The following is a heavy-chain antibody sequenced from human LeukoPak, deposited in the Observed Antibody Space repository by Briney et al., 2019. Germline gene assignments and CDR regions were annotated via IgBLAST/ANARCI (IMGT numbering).Heavy chain of an antibody. CDR3: ARSGSSSLDY. CDR2: IYYSGST. D-gene: IGHD3-10*01. Sequence: SETLSLTCTVSGGSISSSSYYWGWIRQPPGKGLEWIGSIYYSGSTYYNPSLKSRVTISVDTSKNQFSLKVNSVTAADTAVYYCARSGSSSLDYWGQGTLVTVSS. V-gene: IGHV4-39*07. CDR1: GGSISSSSYY. J-gene: IGHJ4*02.